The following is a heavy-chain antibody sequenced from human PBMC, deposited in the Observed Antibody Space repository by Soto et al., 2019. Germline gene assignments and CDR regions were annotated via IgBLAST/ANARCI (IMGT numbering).Heavy chain of an antibody. D-gene: IGHD3-22*01. Sequence: GGSLRLSCAASGFTFDDYTMHWVRQAPGKGLEWVSLISWDGGSTYYADSVKGRFTISRDNSKNSLYLQMNSLRTEDTALYYCPKDFVSGGYLTGLFDYWGQGTLVTVPS. J-gene: IGHJ4*02. V-gene: IGHV3-43*01. CDR2: ISWDGGST. CDR3: PKDFVSGGYLTGLFDY. CDR1: GFTFDDYT.